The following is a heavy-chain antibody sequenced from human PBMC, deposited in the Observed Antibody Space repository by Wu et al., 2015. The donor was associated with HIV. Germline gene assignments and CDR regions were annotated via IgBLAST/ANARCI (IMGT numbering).Heavy chain of an antibody. V-gene: IGHV1-18*01. Sequence: VQLVQSGGEVKKPGASVKVACKSSGYIFSDFGIHWVRQTPGEGLEWMGWISAQNGNTKYAQKYQGRVTMTTETSSSTAYMELRSLRSDDTAVYFCARGHYYDTSSSPXYWGPGTRVTVSS. CDR2: ISAQNGNT. CDR1: GYIFSDFG. CDR3: ARGHYYDTSSSPXY. J-gene: IGHJ4*02. D-gene: IGHD3-22*01.